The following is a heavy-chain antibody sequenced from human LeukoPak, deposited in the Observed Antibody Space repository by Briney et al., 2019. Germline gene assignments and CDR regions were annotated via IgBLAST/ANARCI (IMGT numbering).Heavy chain of an antibody. Sequence: GGSLRLSCTASGFTFGDYAMSWFRQAPGKGLEWVAVISYDGSNKYYADSVKGRFTISRDNSRNTLYLQMNSLRAEDTAVYYCARETLYYGMDVWGQGTTVTVSS. V-gene: IGHV3-30-3*01. J-gene: IGHJ6*02. CDR2: ISYDGSNK. CDR1: GFTFGDYA. CDR3: ARETLYYGMDV.